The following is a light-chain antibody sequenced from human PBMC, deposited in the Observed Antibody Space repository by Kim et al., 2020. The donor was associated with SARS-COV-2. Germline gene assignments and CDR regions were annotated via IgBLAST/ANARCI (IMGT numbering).Light chain of an antibody. CDR2: QDS. CDR1: KLGDKY. CDR3: QAWDSSTVV. Sequence: SYELTQPPSVSVSPGQTASITCSGDKLGDKYACWYQQKPGQSPVVVIHQDSKRPSGIPERFSGSNSGNTATLTISGTQAMDEADYYCQAWDSSTVVFGGGTQLTDL. V-gene: IGLV3-1*01. J-gene: IGLJ2*01.